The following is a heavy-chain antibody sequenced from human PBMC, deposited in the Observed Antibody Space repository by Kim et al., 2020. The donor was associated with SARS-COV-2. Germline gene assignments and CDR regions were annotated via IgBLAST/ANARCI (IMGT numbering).Heavy chain of an antibody. Sequence: ASVKVSCKASGYNFITYGIHWVRQAPGQRLEWMGWISVGNGNTKYSERFQGRVNITRDTSASMAYMDLSSLTSEDTAVYYCARDRKVDYYFDYWGQGTLV. J-gene: IGHJ4*02. CDR1: GYNFITYG. CDR2: ISVGNGNT. V-gene: IGHV1-3*01. CDR3: ARDRKVDYYFDY.